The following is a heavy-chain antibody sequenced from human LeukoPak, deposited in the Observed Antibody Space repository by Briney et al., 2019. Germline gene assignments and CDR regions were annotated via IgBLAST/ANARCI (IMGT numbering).Heavy chain of an antibody. CDR3: ARVHVSYFDY. J-gene: IGHJ4*02. V-gene: IGHV3-33*01. Sequence: GRSPRLSCAASGFTFSTYGMHWVRQAPGKGLEWVAVIWYDGSKKYYADSVKGRFTISRDNSKNTVDLQMNSLRAEDTAVYYCARVHVSYFDYWGQGTLVTVSS. CDR2: IWYDGSKK. CDR1: GFTFSTYG.